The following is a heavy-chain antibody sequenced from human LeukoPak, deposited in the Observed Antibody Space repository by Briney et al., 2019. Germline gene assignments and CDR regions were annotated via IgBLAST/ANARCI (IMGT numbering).Heavy chain of an antibody. CDR1: GFTFSSYG. Sequence: GRSLRLSCAASGFTFSSYGMHWVRQAPGKGLEWVAVISYDGSNKYYADSVKGRSTISRDNSKNTLYLQMNSLRAEDTAVYYCAKDRSVRLRYVFDPWGQGTLVTVSS. V-gene: IGHV3-30*18. J-gene: IGHJ5*02. CDR2: ISYDGSNK. CDR3: AKDRSVRLRYVFDP. D-gene: IGHD3-9*01.